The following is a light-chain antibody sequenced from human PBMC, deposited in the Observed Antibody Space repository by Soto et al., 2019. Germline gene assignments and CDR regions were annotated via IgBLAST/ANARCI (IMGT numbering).Light chain of an antibody. Sequence: EIVLTQSPGTVSLFPGERATLSCRASQSVGSRWLAWYQQKPGQAPRVIIYGGSNRATGITDRFSGSGSVTDFTLTINSLEPEDFAVYYYEQYYSSRTFGQGTKVEMK. V-gene: IGKV3-20*01. J-gene: IGKJ1*01. CDR2: GGS. CDR1: QSVGSRW. CDR3: EQYYSSRT.